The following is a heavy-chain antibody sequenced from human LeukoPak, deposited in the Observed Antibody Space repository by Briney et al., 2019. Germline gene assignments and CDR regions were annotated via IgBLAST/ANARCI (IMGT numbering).Heavy chain of an antibody. CDR2: IYYSGST. D-gene: IGHD6-13*01. CDR3: ARLSSSWSYFDY. Sequence: SETLSLTCTVSGGSISSYYWSWIRQPLGKGLEWIGYIYYSGSTHYNPSLKSRVTISVGTSKNQFSLKLSSVTAADTAVYYCARLSSSWSYFDYWGQGTLVTVSS. CDR1: GGSISSYY. V-gene: IGHV4-59*08. J-gene: IGHJ4*02.